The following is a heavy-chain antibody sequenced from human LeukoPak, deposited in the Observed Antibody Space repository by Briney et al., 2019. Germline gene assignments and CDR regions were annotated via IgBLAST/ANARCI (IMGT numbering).Heavy chain of an antibody. CDR2: IYHSGIT. CDR3: ASSVTGYYYGSGSYLIPGWAFDY. Sequence: PSETLSLTCTVSGYSISSGYYWGWIRQPPGKGLEWIGSIYHSGITYYNPSLKSRVTISVDTSKNQFSLKLSSVPAAHTAVYYCASSVTGYYYGSGSYLIPGWAFDYWGQGTLVTVSS. D-gene: IGHD3-10*01. J-gene: IGHJ4*02. V-gene: IGHV4-38-2*02. CDR1: GYSISSGYY.